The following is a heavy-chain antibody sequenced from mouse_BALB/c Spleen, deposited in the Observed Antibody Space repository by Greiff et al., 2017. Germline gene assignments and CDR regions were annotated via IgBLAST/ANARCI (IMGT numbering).Heavy chain of an antibody. V-gene: IGHV1-4*02. D-gene: IGHD2-1*01. CDR1: GYSFTSYT. Sequence: VHLEESAAELARPGASVKMSCKASGYSFTSYTMHWVKQRPGQGLEWIGYINPSSGDTEYNQKFKDKTTLTADKSSSTAYMQLSSLTSEDSAVYYCARSRGNYEFAYWGQGTLVTVSA. J-gene: IGHJ3*01. CDR2: INPSSGDT. CDR3: ARSRGNYEFAY.